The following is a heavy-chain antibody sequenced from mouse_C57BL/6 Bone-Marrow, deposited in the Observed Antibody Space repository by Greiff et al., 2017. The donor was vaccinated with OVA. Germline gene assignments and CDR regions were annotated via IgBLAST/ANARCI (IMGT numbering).Heavy chain of an antibody. CDR1: GYTFTDYY. J-gene: IGHJ4*01. D-gene: IGHD5-1-1*01. CDR3: AKYDYAMDY. CDR2: INPYNGGT. V-gene: IGHV1-19*01. Sequence: VQLKQSGPVLVKPGASVKMSCKASGYTFTDYYMNWVKQSHGKSLEWIGVINPYNGGTSYNQKFKGKATLTVDKSSSTAYMELNSLTSDDAAVYNCAKYDYAMDYWGQGTSVTVSS.